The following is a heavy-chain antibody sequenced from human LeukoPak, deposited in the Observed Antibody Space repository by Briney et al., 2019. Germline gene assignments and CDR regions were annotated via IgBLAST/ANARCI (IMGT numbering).Heavy chain of an antibody. CDR1: GYTFTSYY. CDR2: INPSGGST. D-gene: IGHD3-10*01. Sequence: ASVKVSCKASGYTFTSYYMNWVRQAPGQGLEWMGMINPSGGSTSYAQKFQGRVTVTRDTSTSTVYMELSSLRSEDTAVYYCAGEWFAGNWGQGTLVTVSS. J-gene: IGHJ4*02. CDR3: AGEWFAGN. V-gene: IGHV1-46*01.